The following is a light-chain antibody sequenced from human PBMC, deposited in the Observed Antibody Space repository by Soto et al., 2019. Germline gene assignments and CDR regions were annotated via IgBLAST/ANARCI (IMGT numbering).Light chain of an antibody. V-gene: IGKV1-9*01. CDR1: QGINYY. Sequence: DIQLTQSPSFLSASVGDRVTITCRASQGINYYLAWYQQKPGKAPKLLISAASTLQSGVPSRFSGSGSGTEFTLTIISLQPEDFATYYCQQLNSYPYTFGQGTKLEIK. CDR2: AAS. J-gene: IGKJ2*01. CDR3: QQLNSYPYT.